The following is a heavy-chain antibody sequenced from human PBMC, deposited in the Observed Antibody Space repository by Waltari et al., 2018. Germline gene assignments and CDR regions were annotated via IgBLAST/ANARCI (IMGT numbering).Heavy chain of an antibody. D-gene: IGHD3-10*01. CDR1: GFPFSSYW. J-gene: IGHJ4*02. Sequence: EVQGVGSGGGLVQPGGSLRLPCSASGFPFSSYWMSWVRQAPGKGLEWVANIKQDGSEKYYVDSVKGRFTISRDNAKNSLYLQMSSLRAEDTAVYYCARGDGSGMAYWGQGTLVTVSS. CDR2: IKQDGSEK. V-gene: IGHV3-7*03. CDR3: ARGDGSGMAY.